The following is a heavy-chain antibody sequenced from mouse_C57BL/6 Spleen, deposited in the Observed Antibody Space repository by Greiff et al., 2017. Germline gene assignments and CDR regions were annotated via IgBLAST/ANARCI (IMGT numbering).Heavy chain of an antibody. CDR2: IYPGDGDT. V-gene: IGHV1-82*01. Sequence: QVQLQQSGPELVKPGASVKISCKASGYAFSSSWMNWVKQRPGKGLEWIGRIYPGDGDTNYNGKFKGKATLTADKSSSTAYMQLSSLTSEDSAVYFCSSITTVPYFDCRGQGTTLTVSS. CDR3: SSITTVPYFDC. D-gene: IGHD1-1*01. J-gene: IGHJ2*01. CDR1: GYAFSSSW.